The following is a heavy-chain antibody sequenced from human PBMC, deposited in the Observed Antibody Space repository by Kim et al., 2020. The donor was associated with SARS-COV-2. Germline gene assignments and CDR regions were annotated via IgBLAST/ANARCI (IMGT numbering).Heavy chain of an antibody. V-gene: IGHV3-72*01. D-gene: IGHD1-26*01. J-gene: IGHJ3*02. Sequence: EKGAYVKRRFTISRDYSRNLVYLQMNSLKNEDTAMYYCGRSGSYKAIDIWGQGTVVTVSS. CDR3: GRSGSYKAIDI.